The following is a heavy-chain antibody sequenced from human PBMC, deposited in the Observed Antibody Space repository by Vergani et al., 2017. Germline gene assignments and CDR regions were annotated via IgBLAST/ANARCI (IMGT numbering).Heavy chain of an antibody. Sequence: EVQLVESGGGLVKPRGSLRLSCAASGLTFSSYSMNSVRQAPGKGLEWVSCISSSSIYIYYADSVKGRFTISRDTAKNSLYLQMNSLRAEDTAVYYCARLSHYGVKRYYYYGMDVGGQGTTVTVSS. CDR1: GLTFSSYS. D-gene: IGHD4-23*01. J-gene: IGHJ6*02. CDR3: ARLSHYGVKRYYYYGMDV. CDR2: ISSSSIYI. V-gene: IGHV3-21*01.